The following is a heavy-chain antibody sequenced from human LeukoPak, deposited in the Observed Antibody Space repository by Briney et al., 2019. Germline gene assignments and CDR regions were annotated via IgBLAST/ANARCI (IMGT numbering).Heavy chain of an antibody. Sequence: PGRSLRLSCAASGFTFSSYAMHWVRQAPGKGLEWVAVISYDGSNKYYADSVKGRFTISRDNSKNTLYLQMNSLRAEDTAVYYCARGMDGDYGDYDYYYYYYGMDVWSQGTTVTVSS. J-gene: IGHJ6*02. CDR2: ISYDGSNK. CDR1: GFTFSSYA. CDR3: ARGMDGDYGDYDYYYYYYGMDV. V-gene: IGHV3-30-3*01. D-gene: IGHD4-17*01.